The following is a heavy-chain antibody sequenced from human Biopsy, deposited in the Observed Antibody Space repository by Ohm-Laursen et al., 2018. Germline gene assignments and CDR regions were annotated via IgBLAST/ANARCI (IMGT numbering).Heavy chain of an antibody. J-gene: IGHJ5*01. CDR3: ATELLPPGVGGPWLDS. CDR2: ISASSSYI. V-gene: IGHV3-21*06. CDR1: GVTLSGYG. D-gene: IGHD3-10*01. Sequence: SLRFSCTAFGVTLSGYGMNWVRQAPGKGLEWVSSISASSSYIHYADSVKGRFTVSRDNTKNSLYLQMNSLRAADTAIYYCATELLPPGVGGPWLDSWGQGTPVTVSS.